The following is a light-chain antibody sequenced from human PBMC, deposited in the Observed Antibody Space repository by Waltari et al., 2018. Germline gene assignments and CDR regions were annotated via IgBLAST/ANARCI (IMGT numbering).Light chain of an antibody. CDR2: DAS. V-gene: IGKV3-15*01. CDR1: QSAGSN. Sequence: EILMTQSPATLSVSPGGRATLSCRASQSAGSNLAWFQQRPGQAPRLLMDDASTRATGIPARFSGTGSGTEFTLTISSLQSEDFAVYYCQQYYNWPRTFGQGTKVDI. J-gene: IGKJ1*01. CDR3: QQYYNWPRT.